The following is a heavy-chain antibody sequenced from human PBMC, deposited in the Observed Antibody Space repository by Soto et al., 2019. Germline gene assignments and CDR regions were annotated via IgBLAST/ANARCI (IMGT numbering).Heavy chain of an antibody. Sequence: ASVKVSCKASGYTFTGYYMHWVRQAPGQGLEWMGWINPNSGGTNYAQKFQGWVTMTRDTSISTAHMELSRLRSDDTAVYYCARDHLAVAGTLAFDIWGQGTMVTVSS. J-gene: IGHJ3*02. V-gene: IGHV1-2*04. CDR1: GYTFTGYY. CDR2: INPNSGGT. D-gene: IGHD6-19*01. CDR3: ARDHLAVAGTLAFDI.